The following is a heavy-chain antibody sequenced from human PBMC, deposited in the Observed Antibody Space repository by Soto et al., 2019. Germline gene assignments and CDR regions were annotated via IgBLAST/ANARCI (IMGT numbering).Heavy chain of an antibody. CDR3: TSTTYYYDSSGYSSRAFDI. CDR2: MNPNSGNT. CDR1: GYTFTSYD. J-gene: IGHJ3*02. Sequence: ASVKVSCKASGYTFTSYDINWVRQATGQGLEWMGWMNPNSGNTGYAQKFQGRVTMTRNTSISTAYMELSSLRSEDTAVYYCTSTTYYYDSSGYSSRAFDIWGQGTIVTVSS. D-gene: IGHD3-22*01. V-gene: IGHV1-8*01.